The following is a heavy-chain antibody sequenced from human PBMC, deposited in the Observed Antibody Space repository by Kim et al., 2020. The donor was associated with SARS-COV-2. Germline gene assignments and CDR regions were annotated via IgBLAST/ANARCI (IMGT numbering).Heavy chain of an antibody. V-gene: IGHV3-21*01. CDR2: ISSSSSYI. Sequence: GGSLRLSCAASGFTFSSYTMNWVRQAPGKGLEWVSSISSSSSYIYYADSVKGRFTISRDNAKNSLYLQMNSLRAEDTAVYYCARDRNYDSSGRLDYWGQGTLVTVSS. D-gene: IGHD3-22*01. CDR1: GFTFSSYT. CDR3: ARDRNYDSSGRLDY. J-gene: IGHJ4*02.